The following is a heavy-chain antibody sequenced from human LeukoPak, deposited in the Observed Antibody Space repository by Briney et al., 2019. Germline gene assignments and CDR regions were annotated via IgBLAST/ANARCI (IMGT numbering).Heavy chain of an antibody. J-gene: IGHJ3*02. CDR3: ARDSEYSSSLAFDI. Sequence: GGSLRLSXAASGFTFSSHWMTWGRQAPGKGLEWVANINQDGSERYYVDSVKGRFTISRDNAKNILYLQMNSLRAEDTAVYYCARDSEYSSSLAFDIWGQGTMVTVSS. CDR1: GFTFSSHW. CDR2: INQDGSER. V-gene: IGHV3-7*01. D-gene: IGHD6-13*01.